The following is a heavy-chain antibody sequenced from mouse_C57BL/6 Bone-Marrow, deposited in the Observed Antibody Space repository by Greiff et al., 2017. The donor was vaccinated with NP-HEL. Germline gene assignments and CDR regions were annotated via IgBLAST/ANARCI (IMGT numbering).Heavy chain of an antibody. D-gene: IGHD2-12*01. CDR2: ISDGGSYT. CDR3: ARENYSHSFYAMDY. Sequence: DVKLVESGGGLVKPGGSLKLSCAASGFTFSSYAMSWVRQTPEKRLEWVATISDGGSYTYYPDNVKGRFTISRDNAKNNLYLQMSHLKSEDTAMYYCARENYSHSFYAMDYWGQGTSVTVSS. J-gene: IGHJ4*01. CDR1: GFTFSSYA. V-gene: IGHV5-4*01.